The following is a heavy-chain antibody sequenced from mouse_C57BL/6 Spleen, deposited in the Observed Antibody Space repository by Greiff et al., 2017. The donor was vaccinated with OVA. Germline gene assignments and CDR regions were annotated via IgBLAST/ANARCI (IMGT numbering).Heavy chain of an antibody. CDR1: GFNIKDYY. D-gene: IGHD2-5*01. CDR3: ARGAYYSNFWFAY. Sequence: EVKLQESGAELVKPGASVKLSCTASGFNIKDYYMHWVKQRTEQGLEWIGRIDPEDGETKYAPKFQGKATITADTSSNTAYLQLSSLTSEDTAVYYCARGAYYSNFWFAYWGQGTLVTVSA. J-gene: IGHJ3*01. V-gene: IGHV14-2*01. CDR2: IDPEDGET.